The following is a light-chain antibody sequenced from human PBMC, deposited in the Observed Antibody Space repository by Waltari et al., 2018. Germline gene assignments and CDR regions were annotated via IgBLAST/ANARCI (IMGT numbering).Light chain of an antibody. CDR3: QQHGSSPLT. CDR1: QSVSGSY. V-gene: IGKV3-20*01. Sequence: EIVLTQSPGTLSLSPGERATLSCRASQSVSGSYLAWYQQKPGQAPRLLIYAASSRATGIPDRFSGSGSGTDFTLIISRLEPEDFAVYSCQQHGSSPLTFGGGTKVEIK. CDR2: AAS. J-gene: IGKJ4*01.